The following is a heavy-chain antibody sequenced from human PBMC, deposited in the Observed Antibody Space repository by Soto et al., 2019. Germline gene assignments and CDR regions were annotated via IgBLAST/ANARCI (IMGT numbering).Heavy chain of an antibody. Sequence: PSETLSLTCTVSGGSISSGGYYWSWIRQHPGKGLEWIGEINHSGSTNYNPSLKSRVTISVDTSKNQFSLKLSSVTAADTAVYYCARGLAGDSSGYYYRAFDIWGQGTMVTVSS. CDR1: GGSISSGGYY. D-gene: IGHD3-22*01. V-gene: IGHV4-31*03. CDR3: ARGLAGDSSGYYYRAFDI. CDR2: INHSGST. J-gene: IGHJ3*02.